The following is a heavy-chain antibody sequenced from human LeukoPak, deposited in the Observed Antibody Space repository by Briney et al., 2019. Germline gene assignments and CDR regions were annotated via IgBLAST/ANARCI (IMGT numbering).Heavy chain of an antibody. D-gene: IGHD3-22*01. CDR3: ARASGGTYYYDSSGYHAFDI. J-gene: IGHJ3*02. CDR1: GYTFTSYY. V-gene: IGHV1-46*01. CDR2: INPSGGST. Sequence: GASVKVSCKASGYTFTSYYMHWVRQAPGQGLEWMGIINPSGGSTSYAQKFQGRVTMTRDMSTSTVYMELSSLRSEDTAMYYCARASGGTYYYDSSGYHAFDIWGQGTMVTVSS.